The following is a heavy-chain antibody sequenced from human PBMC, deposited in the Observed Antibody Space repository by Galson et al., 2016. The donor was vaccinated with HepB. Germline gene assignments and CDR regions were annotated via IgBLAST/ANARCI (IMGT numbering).Heavy chain of an antibody. Sequence: SVKVSCKASGYTITSYYMHWVRQAPGQGLEWMGVIYPSGDTTNHSQRFRGRVTMTRDTSTNTVYMELSSLRSEDTAVYYCVREGLPEVKYFDYWGQGTLVTVSS. D-gene: IGHD2-2*01. J-gene: IGHJ4*02. V-gene: IGHV1-46*01. CDR2: IYPSGDTT. CDR3: VREGLPEVKYFDY. CDR1: GYTITSYY.